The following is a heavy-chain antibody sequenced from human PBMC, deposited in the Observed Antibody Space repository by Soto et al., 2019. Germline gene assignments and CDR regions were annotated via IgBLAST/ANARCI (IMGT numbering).Heavy chain of an antibody. D-gene: IGHD3-10*01. CDR3: AKDPPWRRYGSGTYRPPYYFDS. V-gene: IGHV3-30-3*01. J-gene: IGHJ4*02. CDR1: GFTFKIYA. CDR2: ISFDGSKK. Sequence: GGSLRLSCAASGFTFKIYALHWVRQAPGNGLEWVAVISFDGSKKYYTDSVKGRFTISRDNSKNTLFLQMNSLRAEDTAVYYCAKDPPWRRYGSGTYRPPYYFDSWGQGTLVTVSS.